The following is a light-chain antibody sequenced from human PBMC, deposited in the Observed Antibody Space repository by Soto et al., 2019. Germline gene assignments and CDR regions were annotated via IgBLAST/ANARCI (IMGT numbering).Light chain of an antibody. J-gene: IGKJ2*01. V-gene: IGKV1-39*01. Sequence: DIQMTQSPSSLSASVGDRVTITCRASQKISSHLNWYQQKPGKAPQLLIYAASNLQSGVPTRFSGDGSGTDFTLSISGLQPDDFASYYCQQSRNAPFTFGQGTKLEIE. CDR2: AAS. CDR3: QQSRNAPFT. CDR1: QKISSH.